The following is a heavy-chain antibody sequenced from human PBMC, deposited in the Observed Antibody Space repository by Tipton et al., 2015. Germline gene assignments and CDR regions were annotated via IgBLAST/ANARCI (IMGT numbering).Heavy chain of an antibody. CDR2: ISYTDGA. V-gene: IGHV4-38-2*02. CDR3: ARDLEHGMDV. CDR1: GYSISSGYY. D-gene: IGHD5-24*01. Sequence: TLSLTCAVSGYSISSGYYWGWIRQPPGKGLEWIGYISYTDGAHYNPALKSRVTISADTSKNQFSLTLNSVAAADTAVYYCARDLEHGMDVWGHGTTVTVSS. J-gene: IGHJ6*02.